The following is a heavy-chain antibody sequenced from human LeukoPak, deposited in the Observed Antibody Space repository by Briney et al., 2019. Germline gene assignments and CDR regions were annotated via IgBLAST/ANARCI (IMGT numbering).Heavy chain of an antibody. Sequence: GGSLRLSCATSGFTFSNHAMRWVRQATGKGLEWVSAIGTAGDTFYPGSVKGRFSISRENAKNSLSLQMNSPRAEDTAVYYCVRQQTPHGNFDYWGQGTLVTVSS. CDR3: VRQQTPHGNFDY. D-gene: IGHD1-26*01. CDR2: IGTAGDT. CDR1: GFTFSNHA. J-gene: IGHJ4*02. V-gene: IGHV3-13*01.